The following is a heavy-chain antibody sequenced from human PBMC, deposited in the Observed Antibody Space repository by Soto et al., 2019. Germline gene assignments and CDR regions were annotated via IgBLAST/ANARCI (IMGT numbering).Heavy chain of an antibody. Sequence: QVQLQEAGPGRGRPSQPLSLICNVSGYAISRGGYYWSWLRQVPGKGLEWIGSIDYSGDTFYNPSIESQVTISVDPSKTQIFLSLIIVTAADTAMFYCARDAGSITWNFDLWGRGTQVTVSS. CDR3: ARDAGSITWNFDL. CDR2: IDYSGDT. D-gene: IGHD2-15*01. CDR1: GYAISRGGYY. J-gene: IGHJ2*01. V-gene: IGHV4-31*01.